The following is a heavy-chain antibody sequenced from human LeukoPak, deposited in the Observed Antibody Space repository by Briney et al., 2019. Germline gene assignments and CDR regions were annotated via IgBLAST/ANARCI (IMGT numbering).Heavy chain of an antibody. D-gene: IGHD3-10*01. J-gene: IGHJ6*04. Sequence: SETLSPPCAVTGGSIRNGGYYWSWIRQPPRNGPERIAPIYPSRSTYSNSSLKRHLTLTVPRSKNQFSLKLSSVTAADTAVYYCATTGSGSFYYYGMDVCGKGTTVIVSS. CDR2: IYPSRST. CDR3: ATTGSGSFYYYGMDV. V-gene: IGHV4-30-2*01. CDR1: GGSIRNGGYY.